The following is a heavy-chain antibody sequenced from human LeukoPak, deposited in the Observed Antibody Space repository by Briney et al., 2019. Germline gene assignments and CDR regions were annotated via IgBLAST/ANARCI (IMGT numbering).Heavy chain of an antibody. D-gene: IGHD1-26*01. CDR2: IYYSGST. J-gene: IGHJ3*02. Sequence: SETLSLTCTVSGGSISSGEYYWSWIRQPPGKGLEWIGYIYYSGSTYYNPSLKSRVTISVDTSKNQFSLKLGSVTAADTAVYYCARVVGAWSRDAFDIWGQGTMVTVSS. V-gene: IGHV4-30-4*01. CDR1: GGSISSGEYY. CDR3: ARVVGAWSRDAFDI.